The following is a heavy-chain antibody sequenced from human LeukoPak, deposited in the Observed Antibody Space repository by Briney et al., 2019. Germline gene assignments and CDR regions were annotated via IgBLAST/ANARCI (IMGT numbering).Heavy chain of an antibody. J-gene: IGHJ4*02. D-gene: IGHD1-26*01. CDR2: ISSSSSYT. CDR1: GFTFRHAW. Sequence: PGGSLRLSCAASGFTFRHAWMSWIRQAPGKGLEWVSYISSSSSYTNYADSVKGRFTISRDNSKNTLYLQMNSLRAEDTAVYYCARKSGSYPDYWGQGTLVTVSS. V-gene: IGHV3-11*06. CDR3: ARKSGSYPDY.